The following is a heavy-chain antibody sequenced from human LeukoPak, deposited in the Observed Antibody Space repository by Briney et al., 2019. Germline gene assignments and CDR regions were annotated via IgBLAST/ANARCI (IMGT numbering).Heavy chain of an antibody. D-gene: IGHD3-10*01. Sequence: ASVKVSCKASGYTFTSYYMHWVRQAPGQGLEWMGMINPSGDRTTYAQKFQGRVTMTRDSSTSTLYMELSSLRSEDTAVYYCARDVGSGPADYWGPGTLVTVSS. CDR2: INPSGDRT. CDR3: ARDVGSGPADY. J-gene: IGHJ4*02. V-gene: IGHV1-46*01. CDR1: GYTFTSYY.